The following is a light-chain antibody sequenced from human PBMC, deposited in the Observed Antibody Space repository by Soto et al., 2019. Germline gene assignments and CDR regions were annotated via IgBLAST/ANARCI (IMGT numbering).Light chain of an antibody. J-gene: IGLJ3*02. CDR3: ESWDSNTRV. CDR2: REGSGNY. V-gene: IGLV4-60*03. CDR1: SGHSFYV. Sequence: QAVVTQPSSASASLGSSVSLTCTLSSGHSFYVIAWHQQQPGTAPRYLMKREGSGNYNKGSGVPERFSGSSSGADRYLTISNLQSEDEGDYYCESWDSNTRVFGGGTQLTVL.